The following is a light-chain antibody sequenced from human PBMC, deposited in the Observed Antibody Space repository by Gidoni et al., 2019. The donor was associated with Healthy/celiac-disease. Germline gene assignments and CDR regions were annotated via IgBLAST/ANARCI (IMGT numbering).Light chain of an antibody. V-gene: IGKV3-11*01. J-gene: IGKJ4*01. CDR3: QQRSNWPPELT. Sequence: EIVLTQSPATLSLSPGERATLSCRASQSVSSYLAWYQQKPGQAPRLLSYAASNRSTGIPARFSGSVSGTDFTLTISSLEPEDFAVYYCQQRSNWPPELTFGGGTKVKIK. CDR1: QSVSSY. CDR2: AAS.